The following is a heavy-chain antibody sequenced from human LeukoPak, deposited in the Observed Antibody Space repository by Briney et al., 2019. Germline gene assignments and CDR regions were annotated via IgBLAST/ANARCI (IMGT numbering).Heavy chain of an antibody. CDR1: GFTFSNYA. CDR3: ARDPGAGPELTTLFLDY. D-gene: IGHD4-11*01. CDR2: ISSNGGRT. V-gene: IGHV3-64*02. Sequence: PGGSLILSWPASGFTFSNYAMHWVRQPHGKGLEYVSFISSNGGRTYYADSVKGRFTISRDNSKNTLYLQMGSLRAEDMAVYYCARDPGAGPELTTLFLDYWGQGTLVTVSS. J-gene: IGHJ4*02.